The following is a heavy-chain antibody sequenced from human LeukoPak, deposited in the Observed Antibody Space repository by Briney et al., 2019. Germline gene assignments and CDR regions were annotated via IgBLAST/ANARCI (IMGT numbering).Heavy chain of an antibody. CDR3: ARGDGDYDYFDY. CDR1: GDSISSYY. CDR2: IYYSGST. Sequence: SETLSLTCTVSGDSISSYYWSWIRQPPGKGPEWIGYIYYSGSTYYNPSLKSRVTISVDTSKNQFSLKLSSVTAADTAVYYCARGDGDYDYFDYWGQGTLVTVSS. V-gene: IGHV4-59*08. D-gene: IGHD4-17*01. J-gene: IGHJ4*02.